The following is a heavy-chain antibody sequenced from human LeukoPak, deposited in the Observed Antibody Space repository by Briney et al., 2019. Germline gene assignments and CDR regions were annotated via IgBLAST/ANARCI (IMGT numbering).Heavy chain of an antibody. V-gene: IGHV4-61*08. J-gene: IGHJ4*02. CDR3: ASSLEMAAIQLWFLDYFDY. D-gene: IGHD5-18*01. CDR1: GGSVSSGGYF. Sequence: SSETLSLTCTVSGGSVSSGGYFWSWIRQPPGKGLEWIGYIYYSGSTNYNPSLKSRVTISVDTSKDQFSLKLSSVTAADTAVYYCASSLEMAAIQLWFLDYFDYWGQGTLVTVSS. CDR2: IYYSGST.